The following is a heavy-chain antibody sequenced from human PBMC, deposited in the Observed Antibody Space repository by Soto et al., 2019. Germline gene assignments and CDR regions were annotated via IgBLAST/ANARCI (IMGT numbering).Heavy chain of an antibody. CDR1: GFTFSSYS. CDR2: ISSSSSTI. V-gene: IGHV3-48*02. D-gene: IGHD3-22*01. CDR3: ARVTYYDSPHSNFDY. Sequence: PGGSLRLSCAASGFTFSSYSMNWVRQAPGKGLEWVSYISSSSSTIYYADSVKGRFTISRDNAKNSLYLQMNSLRDEDTAVYYCARVTYYDSPHSNFDYWGQGTLVTVSS. J-gene: IGHJ4*02.